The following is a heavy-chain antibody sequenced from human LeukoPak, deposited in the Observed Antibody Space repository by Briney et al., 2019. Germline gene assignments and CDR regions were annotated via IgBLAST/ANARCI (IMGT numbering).Heavy chain of an antibody. J-gene: IGHJ6*03. V-gene: IGHV3-21*01. CDR1: GFTFSSYS. Sequence: GGSLRLSCAASGFTFSSYSMNWVRQAPGKGLEWVSSISSSSSYIYYADSVKGRFTISRDNAKNSLYLQMNSLRVEDTAVNYCARDAEWETPEGGYYYYYMDVWGKGTTVTVSS. D-gene: IGHD1-26*01. CDR3: ARDAEWETPEGGYYYYYMDV. CDR2: ISSSSSYI.